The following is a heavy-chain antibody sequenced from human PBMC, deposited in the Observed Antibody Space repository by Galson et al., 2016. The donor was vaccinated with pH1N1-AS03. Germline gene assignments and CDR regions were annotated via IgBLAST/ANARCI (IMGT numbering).Heavy chain of an antibody. J-gene: IGHJ5*02. Sequence: GLEWVSRINPDASSTNYAESVKGRFTISRDNAKNTVYLQINSLRAEDTAVYYCVRDRELVRWGQGTLVTVSS. CDR2: INPDASST. CDR3: VRDRELVR. V-gene: IGHV3-74*01. D-gene: IGHD1-26*01.